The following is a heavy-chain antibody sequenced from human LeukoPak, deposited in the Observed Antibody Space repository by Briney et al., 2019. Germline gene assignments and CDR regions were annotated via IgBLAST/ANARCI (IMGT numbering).Heavy chain of an antibody. D-gene: IGHD6-13*01. CDR1: GFTFDDYA. CDR3: AKDIKSSSWYGNWFDP. V-gene: IGHV3-9*01. CDR2: ISWNSGSI. Sequence: GRSLRLSCAASGFTFDDYAMHWVRQAPGKGLEWVSGISWNSGSIGYADSVKGRFTISRDKAKNSLYLQMNSLRAEDTALYYCAKDIKSSSWYGNWFDPWGQGTLVTVSS. J-gene: IGHJ5*02.